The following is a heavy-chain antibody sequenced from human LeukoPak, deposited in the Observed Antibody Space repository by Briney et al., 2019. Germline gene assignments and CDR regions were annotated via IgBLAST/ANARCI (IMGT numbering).Heavy chain of an antibody. J-gene: IGHJ4*02. Sequence: GDSLPLSCGASRFTFSSAWMRWLRQAPGKGLEGVVRIKSKAGGGATDYAAPVKGRFSVSRDDSKNTFYLQMNNLKTEDSAVGYCTTAPYDSKDYWGPGTLVTASS. CDR3: TTAPYDSKDY. V-gene: IGHV3-15*01. CDR1: RFTFSSAW. CDR2: IKSKAGGGAT. D-gene: IGHD3-22*01.